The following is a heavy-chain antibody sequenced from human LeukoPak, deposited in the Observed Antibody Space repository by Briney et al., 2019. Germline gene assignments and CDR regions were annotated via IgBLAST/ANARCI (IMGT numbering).Heavy chain of an antibody. CDR3: ARAQDSYYYDTSGYDY. CDR1: GGSISSYY. J-gene: IGHJ4*02. Sequence: MTSETLSLTCTVSGGSISSYYWSWIRQPAGKGLEWIGRIYTSGSTNYNPSLKSRVTISLDTSKNQFSLKLSSVTAADTAVYYCARAQDSYYYDTSGYDYWGQGTLATVSS. V-gene: IGHV4-4*07. CDR2: IYTSGST. D-gene: IGHD3-22*01.